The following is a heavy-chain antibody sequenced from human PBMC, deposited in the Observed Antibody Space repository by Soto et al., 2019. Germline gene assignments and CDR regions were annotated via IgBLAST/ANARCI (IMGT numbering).Heavy chain of an antibody. J-gene: IGHJ4*02. CDR2: IYPCESDT. CDR3: ARLHCSVGSCYSRLDY. CDR1: GYSFTIYS. V-gene: IGHV5-51*01. D-gene: IGHD2-15*01. Sequence: GESLKISCAGSGYSFTIYSIGWVLQMPGKRLDWMWIIYPCESDTRDSPSFEGQGTPSAHKAISTVYLEWGCLQASDTAMYYCARLHCSVGSCYSRLDYWGQGTLVTVSS.